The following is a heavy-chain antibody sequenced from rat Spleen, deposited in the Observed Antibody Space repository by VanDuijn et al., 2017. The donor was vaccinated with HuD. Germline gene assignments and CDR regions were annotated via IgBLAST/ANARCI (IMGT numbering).Heavy chain of an antibody. J-gene: IGHJ3*01. V-gene: IGHV5S10*01. CDR1: GFTFSDHA. CDR3: ATPTPGIPFAY. Sequence: EVQLVESGGRLVQPGNSLKLSCAASGFTFSDHAMAWVRQFPKKGLEWVAIIIYDGSGTFYRDSVKGRFTISRDNAKNTLSLQMDSLRTEDTATYYCATPTPGIPFAYWGQDTLVTVSS. D-gene: IGHD1-4*01. CDR2: IIYDGSGT.